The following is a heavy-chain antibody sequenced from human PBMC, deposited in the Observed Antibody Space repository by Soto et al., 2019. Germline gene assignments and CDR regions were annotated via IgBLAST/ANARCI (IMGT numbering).Heavy chain of an antibody. D-gene: IGHD3-10*01. CDR3: ARAKFGELFVWFDP. CDR1: GYTFTGYY. V-gene: IGHV1-2*04. J-gene: IGHJ5*02. CDR2: INPNSGGT. Sequence: GASVKVSCKASGYTFTGYYMHWVRQAPGQGLEWMGWINPNSGGTNYAQKFQGWVTMTRDTSISTAYMELSRLRSDDTAVYYCARAKFGELFVWFDPWGQGTLVTVSS.